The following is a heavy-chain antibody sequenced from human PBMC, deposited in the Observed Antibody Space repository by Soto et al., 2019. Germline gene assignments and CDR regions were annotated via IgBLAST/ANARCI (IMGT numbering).Heavy chain of an antibody. CDR3: ARDPLAVERPY. V-gene: IGHV3-30-3*01. CDR2: ISYDGSNK. D-gene: IGHD6-19*01. Sequence: GGSLRLSCAASGFTFSNYAMHWVRQAPGKGLEWVAVISYDGSNKYYADSVKGRFTISRDNSKNTLYLQMNSLRAEDTAVYYCARDPLAVERPYWGQGTLVTVSS. CDR1: GFTFSNYA. J-gene: IGHJ4*02.